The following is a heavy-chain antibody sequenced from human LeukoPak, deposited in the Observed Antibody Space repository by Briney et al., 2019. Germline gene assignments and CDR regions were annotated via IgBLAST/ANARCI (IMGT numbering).Heavy chain of an antibody. CDR3: ARGLYCSGGSCYFYFDY. Sequence: SETLSLTCTVSGGSISTGSYYWSWIRQPAGMGQEWIGRIYTSGSTNSNPSLKSRVTISVDTSKNPFSLKLSAVTAADTAVYYCARGLYCSGGSCYFYFDYWGQGTLVTVSS. V-gene: IGHV4-61*02. J-gene: IGHJ4*02. CDR2: IYTSGST. CDR1: GGSISTGSYY. D-gene: IGHD2-15*01.